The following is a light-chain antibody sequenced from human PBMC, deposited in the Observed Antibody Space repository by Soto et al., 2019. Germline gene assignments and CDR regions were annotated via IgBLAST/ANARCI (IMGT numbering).Light chain of an antibody. CDR1: QSVSSN. V-gene: IGKV3-15*01. Sequence: EIVMTQSPATLSVSPGERATLSCRASQSVSSNLAWYPQKPSQAPRLLIYGASTRATGIPARFSGSESGTDCAHTISSLQSEDFAVYYCQQYNNWPRTFGQGTKVEIK. CDR2: GAS. CDR3: QQYNNWPRT. J-gene: IGKJ1*01.